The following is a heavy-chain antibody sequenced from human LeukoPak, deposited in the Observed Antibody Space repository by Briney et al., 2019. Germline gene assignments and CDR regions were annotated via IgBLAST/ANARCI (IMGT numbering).Heavy chain of an antibody. CDR1: GFTFSTYW. CDR3: AREVESDYVDY. D-gene: IGHD5-24*01. CDR2: IKQDGSEK. V-gene: IGHV3-7*01. Sequence: GGSLRLSCAASGFTFSTYWTSWVRQAPGKGLEWVANIKQDGSEKYYVDSVKGRFTISRDNAKNSLYLQMNSLRAEDTAVYYCAREVESDYVDYWGQGTLVTVSS. J-gene: IGHJ4*02.